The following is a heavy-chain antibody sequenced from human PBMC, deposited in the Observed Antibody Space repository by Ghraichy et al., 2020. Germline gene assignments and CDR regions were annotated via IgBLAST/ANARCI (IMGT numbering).Heavy chain of an antibody. Sequence: SETLSLTCTVSGGSISSYYWSWIRQPPGKGLEWIGYIYYSGSGSSNYNPSLKSRVTISVDTSKNQFSLKLSSVTAADTAVYYCARCDIWDGMDVWGQGTTVTVSS. CDR1: GGSISSYY. V-gene: IGHV4-59*01. D-gene: IGHD3-9*01. CDR2: IYYSGSGSS. CDR3: ARCDIWDGMDV. J-gene: IGHJ6*02.